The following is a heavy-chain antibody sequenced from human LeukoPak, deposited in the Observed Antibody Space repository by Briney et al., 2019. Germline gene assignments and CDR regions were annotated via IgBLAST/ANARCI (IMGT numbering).Heavy chain of an antibody. CDR2: IIPIFGTA. CDR3: ARGGYCGGDCYSSYFDL. D-gene: IGHD2-21*02. J-gene: IGHJ2*01. V-gene: IGHV1-69*05. CDR1: GGTFSSYA. Sequence: ASVKVSCKASGGTFSSYAISWVRQAPGQGLEGMGGIIPIFGTANYARKFQGRVTITTDESTSTAYMAVSSLRSEDTAVYYCARGGYCGGDCYSSYFDLWGRGTLVTVSS.